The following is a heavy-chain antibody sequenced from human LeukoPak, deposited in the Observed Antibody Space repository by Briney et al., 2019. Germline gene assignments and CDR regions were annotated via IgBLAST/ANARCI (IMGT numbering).Heavy chain of an antibody. CDR1: GVTLSSYA. V-gene: IGHV4-39*01. Sequence: GSLRLSCAASGVTLSSYAMSWARQPPGKGLEWIGSFYYGGGTFYNASLKSRLTMSVDTSENQFSLKLTSVTATDTAVYYCARHGPNRKYRTGLDFWGQGTLVTVSS. J-gene: IGHJ4*02. D-gene: IGHD3/OR15-3a*01. CDR3: ARHGPNRKYRTGLDF. CDR2: FYYGGGT.